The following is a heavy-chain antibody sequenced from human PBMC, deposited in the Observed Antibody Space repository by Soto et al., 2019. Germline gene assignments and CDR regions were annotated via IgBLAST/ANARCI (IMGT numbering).Heavy chain of an antibody. Sequence: QVQLVQSGAEVKKPGASVKVSCKTSGYSFSSYYMHWVRQAPGQGLEWMGIINPSGGSTSYAQNFQGRVTMTRDKSTSTVYMEVSSLRSEDTAVYYCARDRDGRGGFYYYYGMDVWGQGTTVTVSS. V-gene: IGHV1-46*01. D-gene: IGHD3-16*01. J-gene: IGHJ6*02. CDR1: GYSFSSYY. CDR3: ARDRDGRGGFYYYYGMDV. CDR2: INPSGGST.